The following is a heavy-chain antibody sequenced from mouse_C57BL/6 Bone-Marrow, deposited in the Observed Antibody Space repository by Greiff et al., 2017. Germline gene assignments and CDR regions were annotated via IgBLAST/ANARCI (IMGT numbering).Heavy chain of an antibody. CDR2: ISYSGST. V-gene: IGHV3-8*01. J-gene: IGHJ1*03. Sequence: DVKLQESGPGLAKPSQTLSLTCSVTGYSITSDYWNWIRKFPGNKLEYMGYISYSGSTYYNPSLKSRISITRDTSKNQYYLQLNSVTTEDTATYYCARYGPYGSSYWYFDVWGTGTTVTVSS. CDR3: ARYGPYGSSYWYFDV. D-gene: IGHD1-1*01. CDR1: GYSITSDY.